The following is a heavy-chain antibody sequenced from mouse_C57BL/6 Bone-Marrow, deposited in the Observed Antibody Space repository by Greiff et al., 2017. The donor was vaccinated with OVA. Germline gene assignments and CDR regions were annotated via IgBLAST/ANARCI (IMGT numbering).Heavy chain of an antibody. Sequence: EVKLVESGGGLVKPGGSLKLSCAASGFTFSSYTMSWVRQTPEKRLEWVATISGGGGNTYYPDSVKGRFTISRDNAKNTLYLQMSSLRSEDTALYYCARADYDYDVWFAYWGQGTLVTVSA. CDR2: ISGGGGNT. CDR1: GFTFSSYT. V-gene: IGHV5-9*01. J-gene: IGHJ3*01. D-gene: IGHD2-4*01. CDR3: ARADYDYDVWFAY.